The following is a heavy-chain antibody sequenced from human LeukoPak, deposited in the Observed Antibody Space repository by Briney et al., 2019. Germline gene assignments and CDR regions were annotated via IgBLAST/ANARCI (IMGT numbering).Heavy chain of an antibody. Sequence: GGSLRLSCEASGFTFGSYWMSWVRQAPGKGLEWVANIKDDGSKEYYVDSVKDRFTISRDNAKSSLYLQMNSLRVDDTAVYYCARDNYADYAKDSWGQGTLVTVSS. V-gene: IGHV3-7*01. J-gene: IGHJ5*01. CDR3: ARDNYADYAKDS. CDR2: IKDDGSKE. CDR1: GFTFGSYW. D-gene: IGHD4-17*01.